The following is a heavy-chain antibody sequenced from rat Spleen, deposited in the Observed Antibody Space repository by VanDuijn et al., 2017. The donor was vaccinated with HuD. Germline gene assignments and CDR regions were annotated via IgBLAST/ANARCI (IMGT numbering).Heavy chain of an antibody. V-gene: IGHV5-25*01. D-gene: IGHD4-6*01. J-gene: IGHJ2*01. CDR1: GFTFSDYY. CDR3: ARRWGY. CDR2: ISNSGGNT. Sequence: EVQLVESGGGLVQPGRSMKFSCAASGFTFSDYYMAWVRQAPTKGLEWVASISNSGGNTYYRDSVKGRFTVSRDNAKSTLSLQMDSLRSEDKATYYCARRWGYWGQGVMVTVSS.